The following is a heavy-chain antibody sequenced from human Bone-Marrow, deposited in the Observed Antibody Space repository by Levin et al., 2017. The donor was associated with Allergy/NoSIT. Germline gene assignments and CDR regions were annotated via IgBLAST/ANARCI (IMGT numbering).Heavy chain of an antibody. J-gene: IGHJ4*02. D-gene: IGHD1-1*01. CDR3: ARGRDQYKSGDY. Sequence: PSETLSLTCDVYAGSLSGYYWTWIRLPPGKGLEWIGEVHPSGSTNYNPSLNSRVTISVDTSKNLFSLKLSSVTAADTAVYYCARGRDQYKSGDYWGQGALVTVSS. V-gene: IGHV4-34*01. CDR1: AGSLSGYY. CDR2: VHPSGST.